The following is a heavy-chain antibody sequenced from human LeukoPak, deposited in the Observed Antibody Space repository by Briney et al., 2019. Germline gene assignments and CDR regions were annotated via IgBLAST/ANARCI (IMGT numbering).Heavy chain of an antibody. V-gene: IGHV3-11*05. J-gene: IGHJ4*02. CDR3: AREFGGSYYFDY. CDR1: GFIFSDYY. Sequence: PGGSLRLPCTPSGFIFSDYYMIWIRQAPGKGLEWVSYFSSSRSYTSYADSVKGRFTISRDKAKTSLSLQMNSRRAEDTAVYYCAREFGGSYYFDYWGQGTLVTVSS. CDR2: FSSSRSYT. D-gene: IGHD3-10*01.